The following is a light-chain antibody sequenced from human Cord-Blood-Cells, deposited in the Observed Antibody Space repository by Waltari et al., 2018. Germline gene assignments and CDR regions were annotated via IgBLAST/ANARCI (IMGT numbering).Light chain of an antibody. CDR1: SSDVGGYNY. J-gene: IGLJ3*02. V-gene: IGLV2-14*03. Sequence: QSALTQPASVSGSPGQSITISCTGTSSDVGGYNYVSWYQQHPDKAPTLMIYDVSNRPSGVSNRFSGSKSGNTASLTISGLQAEDEADDYCSSYTSSSTLVFGGGTKLTVL. CDR2: DVS. CDR3: SSYTSSSTLV.